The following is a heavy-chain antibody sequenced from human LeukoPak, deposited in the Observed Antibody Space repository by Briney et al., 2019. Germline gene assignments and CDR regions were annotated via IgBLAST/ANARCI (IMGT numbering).Heavy chain of an antibody. CDR1: GGSIRSGGYY. D-gene: IGHD2-2*01. CDR3: ARDQQYCSSTSCYSNFDY. J-gene: IGHJ4*02. V-gene: IGHV4-31*03. CDR2: IYYSGST. Sequence: SETLSLTCTVSGGSIRSGGYYWSWIRQHPGKGLEWIGYIYYSGSTYYDPSLKSRVTISVDTSKNRFPLKLSSVTAADTAVYYCARDQQYCSSTSCYSNFDYWGQGTLVTVSS.